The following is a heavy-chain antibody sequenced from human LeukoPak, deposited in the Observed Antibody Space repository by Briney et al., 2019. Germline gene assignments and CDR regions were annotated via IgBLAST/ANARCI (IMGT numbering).Heavy chain of an antibody. CDR2: ISAYNGNT. CDR3: ARVRFDCSGGSCYPVAFDI. CDR1: GYTFTSYG. V-gene: IGHV1-18*04. J-gene: IGHJ3*02. D-gene: IGHD2-15*01. Sequence: ASVKVSCKASGYTFTSYGISWVRQAPGQGLEWMGWISAYNGNTNYAQKLQGRVTMTTDTSTSTAYTELRSLRSDDTAVYYCARVRFDCSGGSCYPVAFDIWGQGTMVTVSS.